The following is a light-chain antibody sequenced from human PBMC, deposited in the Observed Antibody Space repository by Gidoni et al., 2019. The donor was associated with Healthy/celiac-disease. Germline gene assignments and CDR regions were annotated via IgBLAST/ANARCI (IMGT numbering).Light chain of an antibody. CDR1: QSVSSSY. J-gene: IGKJ1*01. CDR2: GAS. CDR3: QQYGSSPRM. V-gene: IGKV3-20*01. Sequence: EIVLTQSPGTLSLSPGERATLSCRASQSVSSSYLAWYQQKPGQAPRLLIYGASSRATGIPDRFSGSGSVTDFTLTISRLEPEDFAVYYCQQYGSSPRMFGQXTKVEIK.